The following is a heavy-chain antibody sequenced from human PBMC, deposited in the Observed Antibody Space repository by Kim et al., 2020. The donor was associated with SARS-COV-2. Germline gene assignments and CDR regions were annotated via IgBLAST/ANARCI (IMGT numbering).Heavy chain of an antibody. CDR3: ARTRITMIVVVTHFDY. J-gene: IGHJ4*02. V-gene: IGHV4-31*02. Sequence: LKIRVTISVETSKNQFSLKLSSVTAADTAVYYCARTRITMIVVVTHFDYWGQGTLVTVSS. D-gene: IGHD3-22*01.